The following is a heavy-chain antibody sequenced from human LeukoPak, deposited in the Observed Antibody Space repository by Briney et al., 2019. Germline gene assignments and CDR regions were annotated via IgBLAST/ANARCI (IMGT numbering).Heavy chain of an antibody. CDR3: ARHARGSYYYDSSGYYYYYYYMDV. D-gene: IGHD3-22*01. CDR1: GYSFTSYW. CDR2: IYPGDSDT. Sequence: GESLKISCKGSGYSFTSYWIGWVRQMPGKGLEWVGIIYPGDSDTIYSPSFQGQVTISADKYISTAYLQCSSLKASETAMYYCARHARGSYYYDSSGYYYYYYYMDVWGQGTTVTVSS. V-gene: IGHV5-51*01. J-gene: IGHJ6*03.